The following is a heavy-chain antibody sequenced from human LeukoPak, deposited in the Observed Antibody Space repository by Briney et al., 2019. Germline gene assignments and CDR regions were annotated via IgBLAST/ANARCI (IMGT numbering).Heavy chain of an antibody. CDR3: ARTPTYYYDSSGPPNWFDP. D-gene: IGHD3-22*01. J-gene: IGHJ5*02. V-gene: IGHV3-33*08. Sequence: GGSLRLSCAASGFTFSSYGMQWVRQAPGKGLEWVALIWYDGSNKYYADSVKGRFTISRDNSKNTLYLQMNSLRAEDTAVYYCARTPTYYYDSSGPPNWFDPWGQGTLVTVSS. CDR2: IWYDGSNK. CDR1: GFTFSSYG.